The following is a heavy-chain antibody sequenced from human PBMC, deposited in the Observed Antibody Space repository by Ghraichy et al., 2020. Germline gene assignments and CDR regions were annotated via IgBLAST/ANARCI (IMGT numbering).Heavy chain of an antibody. CDR1: GDSLNNYY. V-gene: IGHV4-59*01. D-gene: IGHD2-2*01. CDR2: IYHNGRT. Sequence: SETLSLTCTVSGDSLNNYYWSWIRQAPGKGLEWIGSIYHNGRTKYNPSLKSRVTMSVDTSKNQFSLSLTSVTAADTAVFYCARDQEWRASSSGFDPWGQGTLV. J-gene: IGHJ5*02. CDR3: ARDQEWRASSSGFDP.